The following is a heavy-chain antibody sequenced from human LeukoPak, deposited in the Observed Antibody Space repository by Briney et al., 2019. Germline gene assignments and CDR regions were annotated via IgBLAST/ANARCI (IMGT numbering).Heavy chain of an antibody. Sequence: PGESLKISCKGSGYHFDSYWIGWVRQMPGKGLEWMGIIYPDDSDTKYSPSFRGQVTMSVDKSITTAYLQWSSLKASDTAMYYCAVTTLSTWGQGTLVTVSS. CDR1: GYHFDSYW. J-gene: IGHJ5*02. CDR3: AVTTLST. D-gene: IGHD1-1*01. CDR2: IYPDDSDT. V-gene: IGHV5-51*01.